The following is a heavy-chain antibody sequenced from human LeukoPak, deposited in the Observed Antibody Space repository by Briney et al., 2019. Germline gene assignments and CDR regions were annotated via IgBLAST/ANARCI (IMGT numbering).Heavy chain of an antibody. V-gene: IGHV3-23*01. Sequence: GGSLRLSCAASGFTFSSYAMSWVRQAPGKGLEWVSAISGSGGSTYYADSVKGRFTISRDNSKNTLYLQMNSLRAEDTAVYYRAKEMGSWYFEGITTFDYWGQGTLVTVSS. D-gene: IGHD6-13*01. CDR3: AKEMGSWYFEGITTFDY. J-gene: IGHJ4*02. CDR2: ISGSGGST. CDR1: GFTFSSYA.